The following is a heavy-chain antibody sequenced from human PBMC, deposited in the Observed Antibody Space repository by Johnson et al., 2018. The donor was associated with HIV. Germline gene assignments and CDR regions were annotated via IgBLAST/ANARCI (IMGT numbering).Heavy chain of an antibody. CDR2: INSDGSHI. CDR1: GFSFSTTW. D-gene: IGHD6-13*01. J-gene: IGHJ3*02. Sequence: VQLVESGGGLVQPGGSLRLSCAASGFSFSTTWMHWVRQAPGEGLVWVAHINSDGSHIAYADSVRGRFTISRDNAKNTLFLQMNSLRAEDTAVYDCARGRVAAGGMRGGGFDIWGQGTMVTVSS. V-gene: IGHV3-74*03. CDR3: ARGRVAAGGMRGGGFDI.